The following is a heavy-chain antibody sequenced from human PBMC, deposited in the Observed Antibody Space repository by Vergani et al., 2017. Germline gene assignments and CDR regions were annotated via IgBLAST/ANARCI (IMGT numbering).Heavy chain of an antibody. CDR3: TTDPRYCGDGSCYWLRDHHYYGMDV. V-gene: IGHV3-15*07. CDR1: GFSFRNAW. J-gene: IGHJ6*02. Sequence: EVQLVESGGGIVKPGGSLRLSCVASGFSFRNAWMNWVRRTPGKGLEWVGRIKSTFERGTKDYAAAVKGRFTISRDDSKNTLFLQMNGLKTEDIGVYYCTTDPRYCGDGSCYWLRDHHYYGMDVWGQGTTVTVSS. D-gene: IGHD2-21*01. CDR2: IKSTFERGTK.